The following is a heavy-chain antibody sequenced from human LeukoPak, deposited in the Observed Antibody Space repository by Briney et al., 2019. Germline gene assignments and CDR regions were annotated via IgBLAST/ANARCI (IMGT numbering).Heavy chain of an antibody. CDR2: ISAYNGNT. CDR1: GYTFTSYG. CDR3: ARTGYCSGGSCYSFLAY. J-gene: IGHJ4*02. V-gene: IGHV1-18*01. D-gene: IGHD2-15*01. Sequence: ASVKVSCKASGYTFTSYGISWVRQAPGQGLEWMGWISAYNGNTNYAQKLQGRVTMTTDTSTSTVYMELRSLRSDDTAVYYCARTGYCSGGSCYSFLAYWGQGTLVTVSS.